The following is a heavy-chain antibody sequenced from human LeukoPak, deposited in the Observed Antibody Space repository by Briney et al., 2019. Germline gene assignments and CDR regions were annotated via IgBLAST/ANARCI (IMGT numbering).Heavy chain of an antibody. V-gene: IGHV3-43D*03. CDR3: AKDGMDTAMVNSRYYYYYMDV. J-gene: IGHJ6*03. CDR1: GFTFDDCA. CDR2: ISWDGGST. Sequence: GGSLRLSCAASGFTFDDCAMHWVRQAPGKGLEWVSLISWDGGSTYYADSVKGRFTISRDNSKNSLYLQMNSLRAEDTALYYCAKDGMDTAMVNSRYYYYYMDVWGKGTTVTVSS. D-gene: IGHD5-18*01.